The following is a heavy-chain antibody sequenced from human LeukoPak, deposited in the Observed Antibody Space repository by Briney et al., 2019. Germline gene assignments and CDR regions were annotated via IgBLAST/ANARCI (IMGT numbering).Heavy chain of an antibody. CDR3: VRHNHMDV. CDR2: IIPIFGTA. Sequence: GASVKVSCKASGGTFSSYAISWVRQAPGQGLEWMGGIIPIFGTANYAQKFQGRVTSTADESTVTAYMELSSLRSENTAVYYCVRHNHMDVWGQGTTVTVSS. CDR1: GGTFSSYA. J-gene: IGHJ6*02. V-gene: IGHV1-69*13.